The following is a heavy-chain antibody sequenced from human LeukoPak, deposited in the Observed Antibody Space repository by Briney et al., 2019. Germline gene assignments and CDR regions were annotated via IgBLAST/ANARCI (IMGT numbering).Heavy chain of an antibody. CDR2: ISVSSGST. CDR1: GFTFSSYA. CDR3: AQLGSSMYDSARI. J-gene: IGHJ4*02. D-gene: IGHD3-22*01. Sequence: GGSLRLSCAASGFTFSSYAMTCVRRAPGKGLEWISRISVSSGSTYYAASVKGRFTISRDNSKNTLYLQMNSLRAEDTAVYYCAQLGSSMYDSARIWGQGTLVTVSS. V-gene: IGHV3-23*01.